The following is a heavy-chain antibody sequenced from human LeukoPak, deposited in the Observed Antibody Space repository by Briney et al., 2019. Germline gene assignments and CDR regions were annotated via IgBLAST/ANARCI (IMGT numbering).Heavy chain of an antibody. CDR1: GDSFSSNSVT. Sequence: SQTLSLTCAISGDSFSSNSVTWNWIRQSPSRGLEWLGRTYYRSTWYNDYAVSVRGRITVNPDTSKNQFSLQLNSVTPEDTAVYYCARDKMGESVYPDYFDYWGQGTLVTVSS. J-gene: IGHJ4*02. D-gene: IGHD5/OR15-5a*01. CDR2: TYYRSTWYN. CDR3: ARDKMGESVYPDYFDY. V-gene: IGHV6-1*01.